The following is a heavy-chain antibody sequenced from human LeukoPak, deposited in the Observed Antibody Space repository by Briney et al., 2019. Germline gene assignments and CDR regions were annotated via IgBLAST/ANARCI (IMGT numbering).Heavy chain of an antibody. CDR2: MRRDGNEI. CDR3: AKDLGDVDTAMAGFFDI. D-gene: IGHD5-18*01. J-gene: IGHJ3*02. Sequence: GESLRLSCSASGFTFSTYWMSWVRQAPGKGLEWVANMRRDGNEIYYLDSVRGRFTISRDNAKNSLYLQMNSLRAEDTAVYYCAKDLGDVDTAMAGFFDIWGQGTMVTVSS. CDR1: GFTFSTYW. V-gene: IGHV3-7*01.